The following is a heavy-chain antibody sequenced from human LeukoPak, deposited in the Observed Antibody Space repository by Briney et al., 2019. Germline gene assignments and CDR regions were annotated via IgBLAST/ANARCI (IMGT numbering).Heavy chain of an antibody. D-gene: IGHD3-10*01. Sequence: SVKVSCKASGGTFSSYAISWVRQAPGQGLEWMGGIIPIFGTANYAQKFQGRVTITADESTSTAYMELSSLRSEDTAVYYCARELYGSGSYYNVKDYWGQGTLVTVSS. CDR1: GGTFSSYA. V-gene: IGHV1-69*13. CDR3: ARELYGSGSYYNVKDY. J-gene: IGHJ4*02. CDR2: IIPIFGTA.